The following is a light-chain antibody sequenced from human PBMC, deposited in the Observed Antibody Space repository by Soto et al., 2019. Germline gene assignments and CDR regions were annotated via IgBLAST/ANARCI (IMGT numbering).Light chain of an antibody. V-gene: IGKV1-6*01. Sequence: IQMTQSPLSLSASVGDRVIITCRASRDVGNDLGWYQQKPGKAPKLLIFTASTLHSGVPSRFIGSGSGTVFSLTISSLHPEDFATYFCLQAYNLPRTFGQGTTVES. CDR1: RDVGND. J-gene: IGKJ1*01. CDR3: LQAYNLPRT. CDR2: TAS.